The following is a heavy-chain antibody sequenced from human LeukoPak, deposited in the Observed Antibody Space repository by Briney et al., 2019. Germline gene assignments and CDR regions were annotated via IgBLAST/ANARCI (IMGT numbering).Heavy chain of an antibody. CDR2: ISSRSSYI. CDR3: ARVLDYYASGTYGFDY. V-gene: IGHV3-21*01. J-gene: IGHJ4*02. D-gene: IGHD3-10*01. CDR1: GFTFSSYS. Sequence: GGSLRLSCAASGFTFSSYSMNWVRQAPGKGLEWVSSISSRSSYIHYADSVKGRFTISRDNAKNSLYLQMNSLRAEDTAVYYCARVLDYYASGTYGFDYWGQGTLVTVSS.